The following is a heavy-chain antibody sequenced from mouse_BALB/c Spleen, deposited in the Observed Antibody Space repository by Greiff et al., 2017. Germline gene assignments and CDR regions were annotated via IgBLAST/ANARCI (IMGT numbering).Heavy chain of an antibody. CDR2: ISSGGST. Sequence: EVQLVESGGGLVKPGGSLKLSCAASGFTFSSYAMSWVRQTPEKRLEWVASISSGGSTYYPDSVKGRFTISRDNARNILYLQMSSLRSEDTAMYYCARGGLRGGWYFDVWGAGTTVTVSS. CDR1: GFTFSSYA. V-gene: IGHV5-6-5*01. CDR3: ARGGLRGGWYFDV. D-gene: IGHD1-1*01. J-gene: IGHJ1*01.